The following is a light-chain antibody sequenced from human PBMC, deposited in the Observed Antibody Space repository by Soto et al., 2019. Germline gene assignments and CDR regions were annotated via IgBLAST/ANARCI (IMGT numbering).Light chain of an antibody. CDR1: QSVLYSSNNKNY. CDR2: WAS. CDR3: QQYYSPPWT. J-gene: IGKJ1*01. V-gene: IGKV4-1*01. Sequence: DIVLTQSPDSLAVSLGERVTINCKSSQSVLYSSNNKNYLAWYQQKPGQPPKLLIYWASTRESGVPDRFSGSGSGTDFTLTISSLQAEDVAVYYCQQYYSPPWTFGQGTKVEIK.